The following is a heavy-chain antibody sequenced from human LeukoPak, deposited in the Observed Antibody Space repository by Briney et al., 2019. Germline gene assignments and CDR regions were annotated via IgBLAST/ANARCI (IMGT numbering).Heavy chain of an antibody. Sequence: GGSLRLSCAASGFSFSTYSMNWVRQAPGKGLEWVSTISSSLSYINYADSVKGRFTISRDNAKNSLYLQMNSLRAEDTALYYCARDRYSSSSTPTTGFDYWGQGTLVTVSS. CDR3: ARDRYSSSSTPTTGFDY. V-gene: IGHV3-21*04. CDR1: GFSFSTYS. CDR2: ISSSLSYI. J-gene: IGHJ4*02. D-gene: IGHD6-6*01.